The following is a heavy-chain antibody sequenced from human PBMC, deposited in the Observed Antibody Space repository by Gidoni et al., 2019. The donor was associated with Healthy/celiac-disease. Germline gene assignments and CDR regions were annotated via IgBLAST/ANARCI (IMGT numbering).Heavy chain of an antibody. CDR3: TRDSDYYGSGSN. D-gene: IGHD3-10*01. CDR1: GFTFGDYA. V-gene: IGHV3-49*03. CDR2: IRSKAYGGTT. J-gene: IGHJ4*02. Sequence: EVQLVESGGGLVQPGRSLRLSCTASGFTFGDYAMSWFRQAPGKGLEWVGFIRSKAYGGTTEYAASVKGRFTISRDDSKSIAYLQMNSLKTEDTAVYYCTRDSDYYGSGSNWGQGTLVTVSS.